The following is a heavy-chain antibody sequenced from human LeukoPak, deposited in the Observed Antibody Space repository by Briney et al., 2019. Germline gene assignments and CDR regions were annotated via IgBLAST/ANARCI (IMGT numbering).Heavy chain of an antibody. D-gene: IGHD2-21*02. J-gene: IGHJ6*03. CDR1: GGSFSGYY. CDR3: ARDPDTAYYMDV. CDR2: INHSGST. Sequence: SETLSLTCAVYGGSFSGYYWSWIRQPPGKGLEWIGEINHSGSTNYNPSLKSRVTISVDTSKNQFSLKLSSVTAADTAVYYCARDPDTAYYMDVWGKGTTVTVSS. V-gene: IGHV4-34*01.